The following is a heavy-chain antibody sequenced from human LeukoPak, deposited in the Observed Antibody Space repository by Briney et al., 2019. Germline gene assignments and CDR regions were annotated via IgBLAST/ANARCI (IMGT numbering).Heavy chain of an antibody. Sequence: PGGSPRPSCAASGFTFSSYGMHWVRQAPGKGLEWVAFIRYDGSNKYYADSVKGRFTISRDNSKNTLYLQMNSLRAEDTAVYYCAKPVDTAMVTIAFDYWGQGTLVTVSS. CDR1: GFTFSSYG. V-gene: IGHV3-30*02. CDR2: IRYDGSNK. J-gene: IGHJ4*02. CDR3: AKPVDTAMVTIAFDY. D-gene: IGHD5-18*01.